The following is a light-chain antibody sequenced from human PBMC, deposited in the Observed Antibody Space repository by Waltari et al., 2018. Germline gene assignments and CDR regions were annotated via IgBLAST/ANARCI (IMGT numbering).Light chain of an antibody. CDR3: ETGGHGTWV. CDR1: SGHSTNI. V-gene: IGLV4-69*02. CDR2: VNSDGSH. J-gene: IGLJ3*02. Sequence: QLVLTQSPSASASLGASVKLTCTLDSGHSTNIVAWLQQHPEKGPRYLMKVNSDGSHTKGDDIPDRFSGSSPGAERYLTISSVQSEDEADYYCETGGHGTWVFGGGTKLTVL.